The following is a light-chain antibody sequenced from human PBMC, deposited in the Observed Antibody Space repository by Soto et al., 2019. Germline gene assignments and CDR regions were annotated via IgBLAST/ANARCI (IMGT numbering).Light chain of an antibody. V-gene: IGKV3D-15*01. CDR1: EGVSRN. CDR2: GAS. Sequence: EIVMTQSPATLSVSPGERATLSCRASEGVSRNLAWYQQKPGQAPRLLIEGASTRATGIPARFSGSGSGTEFTLTISSLQSEDFAVYYCQQYNNWPLFTFGPGTKVDIK. CDR3: QQYNNWPLFT. J-gene: IGKJ3*01.